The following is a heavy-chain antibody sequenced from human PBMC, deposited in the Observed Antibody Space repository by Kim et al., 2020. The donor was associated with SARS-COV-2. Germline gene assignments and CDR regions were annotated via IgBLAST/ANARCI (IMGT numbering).Heavy chain of an antibody. CDR3: ARGESHFDWLPEGAYFDL. V-gene: IGHV1-18*04. D-gene: IGHD3-9*01. J-gene: IGHJ2*01. CDR2: ISAYNGNT. CDR1: GYTFTSYG. Sequence: ASVKVSCKASGYTFTSYGISWVRQAPGQGLEWMGWISAYNGNTNYAQKLQGRVTMTTDTSTSTAYMELRSLRSDDTAVYYCARGESHFDWLPEGAYFDLWGRGTLVTVSS.